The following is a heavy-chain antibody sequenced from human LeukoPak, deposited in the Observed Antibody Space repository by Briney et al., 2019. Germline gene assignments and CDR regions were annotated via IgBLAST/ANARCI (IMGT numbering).Heavy chain of an antibody. Sequence: ASVKVSCKASGYAFNSFGISWVRQAPGQGLEWMGWISANTGDTKYAPKLQDRLTVTTDTSTSTAYMELRSLRSDDTAVYFCARDCSSHSCYFYPWGQGTLVTVSS. CDR3: ARDCSSHSCYFYP. CDR2: ISANTGDT. J-gene: IGHJ5*02. CDR1: GYAFNSFG. D-gene: IGHD2-2*01. V-gene: IGHV1-18*01.